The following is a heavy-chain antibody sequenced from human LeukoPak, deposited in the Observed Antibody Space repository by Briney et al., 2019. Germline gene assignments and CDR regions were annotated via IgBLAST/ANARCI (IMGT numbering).Heavy chain of an antibody. CDR1: GLTFSSYA. D-gene: IGHD6-6*01. Sequence: GGSLRLSCAASGLTFSSYAMHWVRQAPGQGLEWVALISYDGSQKYYADSVKGRFTISRENAKNSLYLQMNSLRAGDTAVYYCARSIPNFDAFDIWGQGTMVTVSS. J-gene: IGHJ3*02. CDR3: ARSIPNFDAFDI. V-gene: IGHV3-30*14. CDR2: ISYDGSQK.